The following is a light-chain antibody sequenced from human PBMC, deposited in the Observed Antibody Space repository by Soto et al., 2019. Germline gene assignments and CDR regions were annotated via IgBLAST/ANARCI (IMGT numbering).Light chain of an antibody. V-gene: IGLV2-8*01. Sequence: QSALTQPPSASGSPGQSVTLSCTGTSSDVGGYNYVSWYQHHPGKAPKLMIYEVTKRPSGVPDRFSGSKSGNTASLTVSGLQTEDEADYYCSSFAGRNNVVFGGGTKLTVL. CDR2: EVT. CDR1: SSDVGGYNY. CDR3: SSFAGRNNVV. J-gene: IGLJ2*01.